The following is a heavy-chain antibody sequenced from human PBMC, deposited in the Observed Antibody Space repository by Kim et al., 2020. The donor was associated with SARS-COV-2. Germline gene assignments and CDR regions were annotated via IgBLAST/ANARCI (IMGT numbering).Heavy chain of an antibody. D-gene: IGHD4-17*01. V-gene: IGHV4-59*13. CDR3: ARGVTTVDY. CDR1: GGSISSYY. CDR2: IYYSGST. Sequence: SETLSLTCTVSGGSISSYYWSWIRQPPGKGLEWIGYIYYSGSTNYNPSLKSRVTISVDTSKNQFSLKLSSVTAADTAVYYCARGVTTVDYWGQGTLVTV. J-gene: IGHJ4*02.